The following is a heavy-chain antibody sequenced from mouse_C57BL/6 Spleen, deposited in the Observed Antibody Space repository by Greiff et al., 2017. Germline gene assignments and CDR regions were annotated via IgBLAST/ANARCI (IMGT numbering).Heavy chain of an antibody. D-gene: IGHD2-4*01. CDR1: GFNIKNTY. CDR2: IDPANGNT. J-gene: IGHJ4*01. CDR3: ARGSFDYPYYYAMDY. V-gene: IGHV14-3*01. Sequence: EVQGVESVAELVRPGASVKLSCTASGFNIKNTYMHWVKQRPEQGLEWIGRIDPANGNTKYAPKFQGKATITADTSSNTAYLQLSSLTSEDTAIYYCARGSFDYPYYYAMDYWGQGTSVTVSS.